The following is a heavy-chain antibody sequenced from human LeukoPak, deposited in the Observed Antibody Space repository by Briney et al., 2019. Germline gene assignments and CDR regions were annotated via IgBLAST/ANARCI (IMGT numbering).Heavy chain of an antibody. D-gene: IGHD3-22*01. CDR3: TTNYCYYDSGDMGY. CDR2: IKSKTDDVTT. CDR1: GFTFSNAW. J-gene: IGHJ4*02. Sequence: GGSLRLSCAASGFTFSNAWMSWVRQAPGKGLEWVGRIKSKTDDVTTDYAAPVKGRFTISRDDSKNTLYLQMNSLKTEDTAVYYCTTNYCYYDSGDMGYWGQGNLVTVSS. V-gene: IGHV3-15*01.